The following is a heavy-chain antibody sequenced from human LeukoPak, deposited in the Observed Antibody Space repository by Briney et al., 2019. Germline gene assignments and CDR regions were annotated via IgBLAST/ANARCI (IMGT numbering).Heavy chain of an antibody. D-gene: IGHD5-18*01. CDR1: GFTFSSYE. CDR3: ARDLAMVHFDY. CDR2: ISRSGSTI. Sequence: GGSLRLSCAASGFTFSSYEMNWVRQAPGKGLEWVSYISRSGSTIYYADSVKGRFTISRDNAKNSLYLQMNSLSGEDTAVYYCARDLAMVHFDYWGQGTLVTVSS. V-gene: IGHV3-48*03. J-gene: IGHJ4*02.